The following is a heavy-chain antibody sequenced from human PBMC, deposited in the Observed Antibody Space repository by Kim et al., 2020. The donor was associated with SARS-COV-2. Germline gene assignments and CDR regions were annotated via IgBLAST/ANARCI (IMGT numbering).Heavy chain of an antibody. V-gene: IGHV3-20*04. Sequence: GGSLRLSCAASGFTFDDYGMSWVRQAPGKGLEWVSGINWNGGSTGYADSVKGRFTISRDNAKNSLYLQMNSLRAEDTALYYCARDLSWNTAMANFDYWGQGTLVTVSS. CDR2: INWNGGST. D-gene: IGHD5-18*01. J-gene: IGHJ4*02. CDR3: ARDLSWNTAMANFDY. CDR1: GFTFDDYG.